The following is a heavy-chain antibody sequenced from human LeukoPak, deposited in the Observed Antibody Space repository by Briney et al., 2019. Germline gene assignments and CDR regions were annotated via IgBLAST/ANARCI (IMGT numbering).Heavy chain of an antibody. D-gene: IGHD3-10*01. V-gene: IGHV4-4*07. Sequence: PSETLSFTGSGYGGSSSSYYWSWIRQPAGKGLEWIGRIYTSGSTNYNPSLKSRVTMSVDTSKNQFSLKLSSVPAADTAVYYCARGFDYYYGSGSYYNPTYYFDYWGQGTLVTVSS. CDR3: ARGFDYYYGSGSYYNPTYYFDY. J-gene: IGHJ4*02. CDR1: GGSSSSYY. CDR2: IYTSGST.